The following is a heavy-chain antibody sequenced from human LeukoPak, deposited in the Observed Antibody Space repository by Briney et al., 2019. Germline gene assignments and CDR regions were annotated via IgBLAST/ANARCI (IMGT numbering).Heavy chain of an antibody. V-gene: IGHV4-59*01. J-gene: IGHJ2*01. CDR2: IYYSGST. CDR3: ARGDGDYVSWYFDL. Sequence: PSETLSLTCTVSGGSISSYYWSWIRQPPGKGLEWIGYIYYSGSTNYNPSLKSRVTISVDTSKNQFSLKLSSVTAADTAVYYCARGDGDYVSWYFDLWGRGTLVTVSS. CDR1: GGSISSYY. D-gene: IGHD4-17*01.